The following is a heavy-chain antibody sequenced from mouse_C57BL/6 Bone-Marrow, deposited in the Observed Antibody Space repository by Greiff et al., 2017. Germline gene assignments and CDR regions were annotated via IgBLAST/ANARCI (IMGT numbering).Heavy chain of an antibody. CDR2: IHPNSGST. CDR1: GYTFTSYW. D-gene: IGHD2-3*01. CDR3: ARSMRVTRGFAY. J-gene: IGHJ3*01. Sequence: QVQLQQPGAELVKPGASVKLSCKASGYTFTSYWMHWVKQRPGQGLEWIGMIHPNSGSTNYNEKFKSKATLTVDKSSSTAYMQLSSLTSEDSAVYYCARSMRVTRGFAYWGQGTLVTVSA. V-gene: IGHV1-64*01.